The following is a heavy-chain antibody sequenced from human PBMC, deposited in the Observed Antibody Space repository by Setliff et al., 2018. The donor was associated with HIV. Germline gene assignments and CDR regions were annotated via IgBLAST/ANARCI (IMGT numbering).Heavy chain of an antibody. CDR2: INPSDGST. Sequence: ASVKVSCKASGYTFTSYYMHWVRQAPGQGLEWMGIINPSDGSTSYAQKFQGRVTMTRDTSTSTVYMELSSLRSEDTAVYYCARNPRIAVAGTDYYYYMDVWGKGTTVTVSS. V-gene: IGHV1-46*01. J-gene: IGHJ6*03. CDR3: ARNPRIAVAGTDYYYYMDV. D-gene: IGHD6-19*01. CDR1: GYTFTSYY.